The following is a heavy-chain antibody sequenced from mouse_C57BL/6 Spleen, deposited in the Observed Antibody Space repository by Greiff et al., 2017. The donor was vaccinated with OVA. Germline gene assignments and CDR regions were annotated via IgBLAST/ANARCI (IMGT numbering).Heavy chain of an antibody. D-gene: IGHD2-1*01. Sequence: VQLQESGPELVKPGASVKISCKASGYAFSSSWMNWVKQRPGKGLEWIGRIYPGDGDTNYNGKFKGKATLTADKSSSTAYMQLSSLTSEDSAVSFCARWDYGNYLDVWGTGTTVTVSS. CDR3: ARWDYGNYLDV. J-gene: IGHJ1*03. V-gene: IGHV1-82*01. CDR1: GYAFSSSW. CDR2: IYPGDGDT.